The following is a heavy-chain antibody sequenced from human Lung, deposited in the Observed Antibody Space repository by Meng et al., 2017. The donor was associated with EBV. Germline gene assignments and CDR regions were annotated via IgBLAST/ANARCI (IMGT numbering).Heavy chain of an antibody. CDR2: IYYSGST. J-gene: IGHJ4*02. V-gene: IGHV4-39*01. CDR1: GGSISSSSYY. Sequence: QLQLQESGPGLVKPSETLSLTCTVSGGSISSSSYYWGWIRQPPGKGLEWIGSIYYSGSTYYNPSLKSRVTISVDTSKNQFSLKLSSVTAADTAVYYCARQSRTGGATLDYWGQGTLVTVFS. D-gene: IGHD2-8*02. CDR3: ARQSRTGGATLDY.